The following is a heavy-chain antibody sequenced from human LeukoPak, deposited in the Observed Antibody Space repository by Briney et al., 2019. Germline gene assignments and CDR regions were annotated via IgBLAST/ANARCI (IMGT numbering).Heavy chain of an antibody. CDR3: ARDPLPSRRRDGYTQG. J-gene: IGHJ4*02. CDR1: GGSFSGYY. V-gene: IGHV4-34*01. Sequence: PSETLSLTCAVYGGSFSGYYWSWIRQPPGKGLEWIGEINHSGSTNYNPSLKSRVTISVDTSKNQFSLKLSSVTAADTAVYYCARDPLPSRRRDGYTQGWGQGTLVTVSS. D-gene: IGHD5-12*01. CDR2: INHSGST.